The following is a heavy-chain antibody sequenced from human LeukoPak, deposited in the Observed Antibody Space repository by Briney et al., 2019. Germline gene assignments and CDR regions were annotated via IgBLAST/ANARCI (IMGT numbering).Heavy chain of an antibody. Sequence: GGSLRLSCAASGFTFSSYSMNWVRQAPGKGLEWVSYISSSSTIYYADSVKGRFTISRDNSKNTLYLQMNSLRAEDTAVYYCAKDGTTRWWFDPWGQGTLVTVSS. CDR2: ISSSSTI. J-gene: IGHJ5*02. CDR1: GFTFSSYS. D-gene: IGHD4-11*01. V-gene: IGHV3-48*01. CDR3: AKDGTTRWWFDP.